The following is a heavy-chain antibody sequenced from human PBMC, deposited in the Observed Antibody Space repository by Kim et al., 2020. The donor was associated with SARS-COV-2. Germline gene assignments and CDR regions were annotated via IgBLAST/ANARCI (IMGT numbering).Heavy chain of an antibody. CDR1: GFTFSDYY. V-gene: IGHV3-11*05. J-gene: IGHJ6*02. CDR3: ARVGYDYVWGSYRDYYYYYGMDV. CDR2: ISSSSSYT. D-gene: IGHD3-16*02. Sequence: GGSLRLSCAASGFTFSDYYMSWIRQAPGKGLEWVSYISSSSSYTNYADSVKDRFTISRDNAKNSLYLQMNSLRAEDTAVYYCARVGYDYVWGSYRDYYYYYGMDVWGQGPTVTVSS.